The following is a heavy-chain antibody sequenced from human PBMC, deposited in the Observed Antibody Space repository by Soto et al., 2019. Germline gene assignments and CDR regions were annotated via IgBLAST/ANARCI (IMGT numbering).Heavy chain of an antibody. CDR2: ISSYI. CDR1: GFTFSSYS. V-gene: IGHV3-21*01. D-gene: IGHD3-16*01. CDR3: ASGDLGAAASDY. J-gene: IGHJ4*02. Sequence: EVQLVESGGGLVKPGGSLRLSCAASGFTFSSYSMNWVRQAPGKGLEWVSSISSYIYYADSVKGRFTISRDNAKNSLYLQMNSLRAEDTAVYYCASGDLGAAASDYWGQGTLVTVSS.